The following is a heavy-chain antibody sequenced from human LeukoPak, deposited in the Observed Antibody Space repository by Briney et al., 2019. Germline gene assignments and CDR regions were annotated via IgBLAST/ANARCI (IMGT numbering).Heavy chain of an antibody. V-gene: IGHV5-51*01. CDR2: IYPGDSDT. Sequence: GESLKISCKGSGYSFTSYWIGWVRQMPGKGLEWMGIIYPGDSDTRYSPSFQGQVTISADKSISTAYLQWSSLKASDTAMYYCERAKGYCSGGSCYSFDPWGQGTLVTVSS. CDR1: GYSFTSYW. CDR3: ERAKGYCSGGSCYSFDP. J-gene: IGHJ5*02. D-gene: IGHD2-15*01.